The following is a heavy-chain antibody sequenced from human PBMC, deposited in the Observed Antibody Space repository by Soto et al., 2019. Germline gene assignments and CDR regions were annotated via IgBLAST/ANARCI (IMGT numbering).Heavy chain of an antibody. J-gene: IGHJ4*02. CDR1: GFTFADYA. V-gene: IGHV3-9*01. Sequence: EVQLVESGGGLVQPGRSLRLSCAASGFTFADYAMHWVRQVPGRGLEWVSGIGWNSGSILYANSVKGRFTISRDNAKNSLYLEMNSLRAEDTALYYCAKDIDSDFRLPDSWGQGTLVTVSS. CDR3: AKDIDSDFRLPDS. CDR2: IGWNSGSI. D-gene: IGHD1-26*01.